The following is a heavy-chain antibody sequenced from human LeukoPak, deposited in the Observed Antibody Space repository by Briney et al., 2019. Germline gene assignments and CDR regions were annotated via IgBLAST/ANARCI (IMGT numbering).Heavy chain of an antibody. CDR3: AKDISGVAVAGTFLVNYYYMDV. J-gene: IGHJ6*03. V-gene: IGHV3-23*01. CDR2: ISDSGVST. CDR1: GFTFSTYT. Sequence: GGSLRLSCAASGFTFSTYTMYWVRQAPGKGLEWVSGISDSGVSTYYADSVKGRFTISRDNSKNTLYLQMNSLRAEDTAVYYCAKDISGVAVAGTFLVNYYYMDVWGKGTTVTVSS. D-gene: IGHD6-19*01.